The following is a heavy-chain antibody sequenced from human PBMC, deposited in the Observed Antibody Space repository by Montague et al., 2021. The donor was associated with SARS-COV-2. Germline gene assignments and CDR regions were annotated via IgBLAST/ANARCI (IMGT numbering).Heavy chain of an antibody. V-gene: IGHV3-23*01. D-gene: IGHD6-13*01. CDR2: ISGSGGST. Sequence: SLRLSCAASGFTFSYYVMSWVRQAPGKGLEWVSAISGSGGSTYYXXSLKGRFTFSRDNSENTLYLQMNNLRAEDTAVYYCANRGIAAAGSYRYYFDYWGQGTLVTVSS. CDR1: GFTFSYYV. J-gene: IGHJ4*02. CDR3: ANRGIAAAGSYRYYFDY.